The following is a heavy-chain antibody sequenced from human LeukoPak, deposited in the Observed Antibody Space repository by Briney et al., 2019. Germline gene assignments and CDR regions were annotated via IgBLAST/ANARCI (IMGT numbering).Heavy chain of an antibody. CDR3: ARVFYYGGSGYYGAFEY. CDR1: GGSFSGHY. J-gene: IGHJ4*02. V-gene: IGHV4-34*01. CDR2: INHSGSS. Sequence: SETLSLTCAVYGGSFSGHYWSWIRQRPGKGLEWIGEINHSGSSNYSPSLKSRVTISVDTSKNQFSLKLTSVTASDTAVYYCARVFYYGGSGYYGAFEYWGQGNLVTVSS. D-gene: IGHD3-22*01.